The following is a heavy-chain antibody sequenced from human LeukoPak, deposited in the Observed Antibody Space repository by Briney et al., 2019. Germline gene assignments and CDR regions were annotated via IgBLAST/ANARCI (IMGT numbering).Heavy chain of an antibody. V-gene: IGHV1-58*01. CDR1: GFTFTSSA. CDR2: IVVGSGNT. Sequence: GASVKVSCKASGFTFTSSAVQWVRQARGQRLEWIGWIVVGSGNTNYAQKFQERVTITRDMSTSTVHMELSSLGSGDTAVYYCARGYAPGASDYWGQGTLVTVSS. D-gene: IGHD3-16*01. CDR3: ARGYAPGASDY. J-gene: IGHJ4*02.